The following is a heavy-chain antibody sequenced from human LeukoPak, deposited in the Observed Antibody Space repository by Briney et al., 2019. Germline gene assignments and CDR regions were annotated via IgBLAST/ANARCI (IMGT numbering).Heavy chain of an antibody. CDR2: INHSGSA. J-gene: IGHJ2*01. CDR1: GGSFSDYY. Sequence: SETLSLTCAVFGGSFSDYYWSWIRQPPGEGLQWIGEINHSGSANYNPSLTSRVTISVDTSKSQFSLKVTSVTAADTALYYCARGGTVSTSWYLDLWGRGTLVTVSS. V-gene: IGHV4-34*01. CDR3: ARGGTVSTSWYLDL. D-gene: IGHD1-14*01.